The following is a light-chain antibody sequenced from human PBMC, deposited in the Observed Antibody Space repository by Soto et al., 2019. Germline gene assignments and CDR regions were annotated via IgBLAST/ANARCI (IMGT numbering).Light chain of an antibody. CDR3: QQSYTTPFT. J-gene: IGKJ3*01. Sequence: DIQMTQSPSSLSAFVGDRVTITCRTSQTIRSSLNWYQQKPGKAPNILIFTASSLQSGVPSRFSGSGSGTVFTLTISRLQPEDFATYYCQQSYTTPFTFGPGTKVDIK. V-gene: IGKV1-39*01. CDR2: TAS. CDR1: QTIRSS.